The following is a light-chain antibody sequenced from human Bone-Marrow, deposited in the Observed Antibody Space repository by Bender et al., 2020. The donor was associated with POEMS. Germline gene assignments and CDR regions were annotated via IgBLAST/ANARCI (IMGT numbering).Light chain of an antibody. CDR2: DVN. V-gene: IGLV2-14*03. CDR1: SSDVGAYNY. CDR3: SSHTSSGALV. J-gene: IGLJ2*01. Sequence: QSALTQPASVSGSPGQSITISCTGTSSDVGAYNYVGWYQQDSGYAPRLVMYDVNSRPSGISNRFSGSKSGNTASLTISDLRPDDEADYYCSSHTSSGALVFGGGTKLTVL.